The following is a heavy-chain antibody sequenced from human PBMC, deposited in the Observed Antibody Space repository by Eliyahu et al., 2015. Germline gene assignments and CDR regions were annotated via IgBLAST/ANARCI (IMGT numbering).Heavy chain of an antibody. CDR1: GYTFTSYG. CDR3: AREPLPTAAETKDNYYYYGMDV. J-gene: IGHJ6*02. V-gene: IGHV1-18*04. Sequence: QVQLVHSGAEVKKPGASVKVSCKASGYTFTSYGXSWVRQAPGQGLEWMGWISAYNGNTNYAQKLQGRVTMTTDTSTSTAYMELRSLRSDDTAVYYCAREPLPTAAETKDNYYYYGMDVWGQGTTVTVSS. CDR2: ISAYNGNT. D-gene: IGHD6-13*01.